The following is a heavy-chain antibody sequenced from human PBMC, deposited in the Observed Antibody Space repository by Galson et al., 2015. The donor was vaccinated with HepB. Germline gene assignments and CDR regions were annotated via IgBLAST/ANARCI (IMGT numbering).Heavy chain of an antibody. CDR3: ARGYDYIWGSNRYDYFDS. D-gene: IGHD3-16*02. CDR1: EYTFTSYY. CDR2: INPDGGAT. Sequence: SVKVSCKASEYTFTSYYMHWVRQAPGQGLEWMGIINPDGGATTYAQNFQGRVTMTRDTSTSTVYMELSSLRSEDTAVYYCARGYDYIWGSNRYDYFDSWGQGTLVTVSS. V-gene: IGHV1-46*03. J-gene: IGHJ4*02.